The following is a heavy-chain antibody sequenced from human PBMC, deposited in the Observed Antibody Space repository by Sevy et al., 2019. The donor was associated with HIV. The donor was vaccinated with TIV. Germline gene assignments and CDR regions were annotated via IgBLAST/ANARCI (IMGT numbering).Heavy chain of an antibody. CDR1: EYSLNELS. CDR2: FDPQRGKI. J-gene: IGHJ4*02. D-gene: IGHD3-22*01. CDR3: ATTKDYYESSGYPFDY. V-gene: IGHV1-24*01. Sequence: ASVKVSCQVFEYSLNELSIHWVRQAPGKGLEWMGGFDPQRGKIIYAQKFQGRVTMTEDTSTDTAYMELKSLRSEDTAVYYCATTKDYYESSGYPFDYWGQGTHVTVSS.